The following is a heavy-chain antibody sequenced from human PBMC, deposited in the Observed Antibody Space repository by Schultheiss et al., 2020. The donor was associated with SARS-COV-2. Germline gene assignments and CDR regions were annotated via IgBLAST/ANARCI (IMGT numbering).Heavy chain of an antibody. J-gene: IGHJ4*02. CDR1: GGSISSYS. D-gene: IGHD3-22*01. V-gene: IGHV2-5*08. CDR2: IYWDDDK. Sequence: QTLSLTCSVSGGSISSYSWSWIRQPPGKALEWLALIYWDDDKRYSPSLKSRLTITKDTSKNQVVLTMTNMDPVDTATYYCAHREYYYDSSGYLRSYYFDYWGQGTLVTVSS. CDR3: AHREYYYDSSGYLRSYYFDY.